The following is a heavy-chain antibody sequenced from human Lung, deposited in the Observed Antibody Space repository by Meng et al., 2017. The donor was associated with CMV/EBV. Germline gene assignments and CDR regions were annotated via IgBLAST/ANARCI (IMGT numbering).Heavy chain of an antibody. Sequence: SAXVFXXAAAYIFTKYGVNWMRQAPGQGPEWMGWISAYNGDTMYAPKVQGRVTMTTDTSTSTAYMEQRGLRSDDTAVYYCAGDAGTIAVSGIGDYWGQGTLVTVSS. CDR3: AGDAGTIAVSGIGDY. CDR1: AYIFTKYG. J-gene: IGHJ4*02. CDR2: ISAYNGDT. V-gene: IGHV1-18*01. D-gene: IGHD6-19*01.